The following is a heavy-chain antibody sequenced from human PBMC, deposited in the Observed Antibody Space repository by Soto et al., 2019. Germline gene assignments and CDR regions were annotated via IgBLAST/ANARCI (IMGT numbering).Heavy chain of an antibody. Sequence: GGSLRLSCAGSGFTFSNHGMHWVRQAPGKGLEWLAVIWYDGSKKYYVDSVKGRFTISRDNSKNTLYLQMNSLRAEDTAVYYCGKGRSYYYYYGVDVWGQGTTVTVSS. J-gene: IGHJ6*02. CDR3: GKGRSYYYYYGVDV. CDR2: IWYDGSKK. V-gene: IGHV3-33*06. CDR1: GFTFSNHG. D-gene: IGHD1-26*01.